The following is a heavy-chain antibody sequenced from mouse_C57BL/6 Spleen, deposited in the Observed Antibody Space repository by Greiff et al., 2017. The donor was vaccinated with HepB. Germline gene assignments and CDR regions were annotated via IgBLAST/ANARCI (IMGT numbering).Heavy chain of an antibody. CDR1: GFTFSDYG. J-gene: IGHJ4*01. V-gene: IGHV5-17*01. Sequence: EVHLVESGGGLVKPGGSLKLSCAASGFTFSDYGMHWVRQAPEKGLEWVAYISSGSSTIYYADTVKGRFTISRDNAKNTLFLQMTSLRSEDTAMYYCAKTYYSIYYAMDYWGQGTSVTVSS. CDR2: ISSGSSTI. D-gene: IGHD2-5*01. CDR3: AKTYYSIYYAMDY.